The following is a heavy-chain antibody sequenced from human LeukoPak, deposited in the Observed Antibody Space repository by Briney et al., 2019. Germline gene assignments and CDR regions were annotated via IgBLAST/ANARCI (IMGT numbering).Heavy chain of an antibody. Sequence: GGSLRLSCAASGFTFSSYEMNWVRQAPGKGLEWVSYISSSGSTIYYADSVKGRFTISRDNAKNSLYLQMNCLRAEDTAVYYCARDLSASGYDHGEFDYWGQGTLVTVSS. J-gene: IGHJ4*02. V-gene: IGHV3-48*03. D-gene: IGHD5-12*01. CDR2: ISSSGSTI. CDR1: GFTFSSYE. CDR3: ARDLSASGYDHGEFDY.